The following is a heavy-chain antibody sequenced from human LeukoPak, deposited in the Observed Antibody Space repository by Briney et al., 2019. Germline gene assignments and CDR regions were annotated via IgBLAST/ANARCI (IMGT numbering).Heavy chain of an antibody. Sequence: SETLSLTCAVYGGSFSGYYWSWIRQPPGKGLEWIGEINHSGSTNYNPSLKSRVTISVDRSKNQFSLKLSSVTAADTAVYYCARGLNHYYGSGSYWFDPWGQGTLVTVSS. CDR1: GGSFSGYY. V-gene: IGHV4-34*01. J-gene: IGHJ5*02. CDR2: INHSGST. D-gene: IGHD3-10*01. CDR3: ARGLNHYYGSGSYWFDP.